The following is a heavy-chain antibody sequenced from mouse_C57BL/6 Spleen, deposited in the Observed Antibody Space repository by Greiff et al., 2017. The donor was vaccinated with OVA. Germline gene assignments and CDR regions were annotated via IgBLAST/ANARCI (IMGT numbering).Heavy chain of an antibody. V-gene: IGHV1-15*01. J-gene: IGHJ2*01. CDR1: GYTFTDYE. CDR2: IDPETGGT. Sequence: VQLVESGAELVRPGASVTLSCKASGYTFTDYEMHWVKQTPVHGLEWIGAIDPETGGTAYNQKFKGKAILTADKSSSTAYMELRSLTSEDSAVYYCTRERGYYFDYWGQGTTLTVSS. CDR3: TRERGYYFDY.